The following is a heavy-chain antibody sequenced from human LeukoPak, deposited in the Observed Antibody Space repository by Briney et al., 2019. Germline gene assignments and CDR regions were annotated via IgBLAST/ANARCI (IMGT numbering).Heavy chain of an antibody. CDR3: ARQYYYDSSGYYYRATTFDY. CDR1: GCSFTSYW. V-gene: IGHV5-51*01. D-gene: IGHD3-22*01. Sequence: LGESLKISCKGSGCSFTSYWIGWVRQMPGKGLEWMGIIYPGDSDTRYSPSFQGQVTISADKSISTAYLQWSSLKASDTAMYYCARQYYYDSSGYYYRATTFDYWGQGTLVTVSS. J-gene: IGHJ4*02. CDR2: IYPGDSDT.